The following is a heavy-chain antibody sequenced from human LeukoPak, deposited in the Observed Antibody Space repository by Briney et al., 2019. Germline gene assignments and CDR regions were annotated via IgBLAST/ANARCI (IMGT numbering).Heavy chain of an antibody. CDR1: GCTFNTYS. CDR3: ARGSRFRGVLEYYFDC. D-gene: IGHD3-10*01. Sequence: GGSLRLSCAASGCTFNTYSMNWVRQAPGKGLEWVSSISSGSSYIYYADSVKGRFTISRDNAKNSLYLQMNSLRAEDTAVYYCARGSRFRGVLEYYFDCWGQGTLVTVSS. CDR2: ISSGSSYI. J-gene: IGHJ4*02. V-gene: IGHV3-21*01.